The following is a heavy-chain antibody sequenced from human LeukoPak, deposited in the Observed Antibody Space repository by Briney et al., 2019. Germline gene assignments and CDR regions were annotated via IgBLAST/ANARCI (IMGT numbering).Heavy chain of an antibody. J-gene: IGHJ4*02. CDR1: GYTFTSYY. Sequence: VASVEVSCKASGYTFTSYYMHWVRQAPGQGLEWMGWINTNTGNPTYAQGFTGRFVFSLDTSVSTAYLQISSLKAEDTAVYYCARAGGSYYAEPFDYWGQGTLVTVSS. CDR3: ARAGGSYYAEPFDY. CDR2: INTNTGNP. V-gene: IGHV7-4-1*02. D-gene: IGHD1-26*01.